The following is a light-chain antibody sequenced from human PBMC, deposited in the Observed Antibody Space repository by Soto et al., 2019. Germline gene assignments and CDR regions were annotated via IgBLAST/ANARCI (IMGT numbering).Light chain of an antibody. J-gene: IGKJ1*01. V-gene: IGKV3-15*01. CDR3: QQYNNGTGT. CDR2: GAS. CDR1: QGLXSN. Sequence: IVMTQSPSTLSVSPGESATLSCRASQGLXSNFVWYEAKPGQAPRLLXDGASTRATGSPARFSGSGSGTEFTLPISSLQSEYFAAYYFQQYNNGTGTFGQGTKVDIK.